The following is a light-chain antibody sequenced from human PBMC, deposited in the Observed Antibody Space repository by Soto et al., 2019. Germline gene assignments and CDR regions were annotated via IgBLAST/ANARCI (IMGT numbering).Light chain of an antibody. V-gene: IGKV3-11*01. CDR3: QQSSNWPL. J-gene: IGKJ1*01. Sequence: EIVLTQSPATLSLSPGERATLSCRASQSVSSYLAWYQQKPGQAPRLLIYDASNRATGIPARFSGSGSGTDFTLTISSLEPEDFAVYYCQQSSNWPLFGQGTKVEIK. CDR1: QSVSSY. CDR2: DAS.